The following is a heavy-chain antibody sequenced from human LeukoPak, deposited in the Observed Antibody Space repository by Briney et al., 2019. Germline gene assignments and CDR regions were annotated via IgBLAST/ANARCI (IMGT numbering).Heavy chain of an antibody. CDR3: ARVHGSEPFISYYYYGMDV. J-gene: IGHJ6*02. V-gene: IGHV4-34*01. D-gene: IGHD3-10*01. CDR2: INHSGST. Sequence: SETLSLTCAVYGGSFSGYYWSWIRQPPGKGLEGIGEINHSGSTNYNPSLKSRVTISVDTSKNQFSLKLSSVTAADTAVYYCARVHGSEPFISYYYYGMDVWGQGTTVTVSS. CDR1: GGSFSGYY.